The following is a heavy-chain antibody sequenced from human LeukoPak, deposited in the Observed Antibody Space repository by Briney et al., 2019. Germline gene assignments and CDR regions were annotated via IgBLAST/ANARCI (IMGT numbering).Heavy chain of an antibody. CDR1: GGSFSGYY. CDR2: INHSGST. D-gene: IGHD5-12*01. V-gene: IGHV4-34*01. Sequence: SETLSLTCAVYGGSFSGYYWSWIRQPPGKGLEWIGEINHSGSTNYNPSLKSRVTMSLDTSKNQFSLKVSSVTAADTAVYYCASGSGYDWRYWGQGTLVTVSS. CDR3: ASGSGYDWRY. J-gene: IGHJ4*02.